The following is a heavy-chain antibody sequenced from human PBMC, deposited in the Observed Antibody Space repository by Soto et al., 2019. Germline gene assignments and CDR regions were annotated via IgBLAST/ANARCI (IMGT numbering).Heavy chain of an antibody. CDR1: GFTFSSYA. V-gene: IGHV3-30-3*01. Sequence: RGSLRLSCAASGFTFSSYAMHWVRQAPGKGLEWVAVISYDGSNKYYADSVKGRFTISRDNSKNTLYLQMNSLRAEDTAVYYCARDEIAARPSQNYYYYGMDVWGQGTTVTVSS. J-gene: IGHJ6*02. D-gene: IGHD6-6*01. CDR2: ISYDGSNK. CDR3: ARDEIAARPSQNYYYYGMDV.